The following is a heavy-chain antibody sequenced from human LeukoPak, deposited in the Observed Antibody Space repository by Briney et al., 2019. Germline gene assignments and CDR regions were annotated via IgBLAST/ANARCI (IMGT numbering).Heavy chain of an antibody. CDR3: ARHSIVGATTYYYYGMDV. Sequence: SETLSLTCTVSGGSISGYYWSWIRQPPGKGLEWIGYIYYSGSTNYNPSLKSRVTISVDTSKNQFSLKLSSVTAADTAVYYCARHSIVGATTYYYYGMDVWGQGTTVTVSS. CDR2: IYYSGST. J-gene: IGHJ6*02. D-gene: IGHD1-26*01. CDR1: GGSISGYY. V-gene: IGHV4-59*08.